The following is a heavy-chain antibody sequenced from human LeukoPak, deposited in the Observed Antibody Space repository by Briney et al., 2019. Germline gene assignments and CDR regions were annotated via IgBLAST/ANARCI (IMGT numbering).Heavy chain of an antibody. CDR1: GYTFTSYY. J-gene: IGHJ4*02. CDR2: INPSGGST. Sequence: ASVKVSCRASGYTFTSYYMHWVRQAPGQGLEWMGIINPSGGSTSYAQKFQGRVTMTRDMSTSTVYMELSSLRSEDTAVYYCASAFRMVRGVKFDYWGQGTLVTVSS. D-gene: IGHD3-10*01. V-gene: IGHV1-46*01. CDR3: ASAFRMVRGVKFDY.